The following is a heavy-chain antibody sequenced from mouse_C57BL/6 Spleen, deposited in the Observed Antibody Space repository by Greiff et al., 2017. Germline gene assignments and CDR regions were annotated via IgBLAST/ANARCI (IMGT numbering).Heavy chain of an antibody. J-gene: IGHJ4*01. V-gene: IGHV1-55*01. D-gene: IGHD2-3*01. CDR1: GYTFTSYW. Sequence: QVQLQQPGAELVKPGASVKMSCKASGYTFTSYWITWVKQRPGQGLEWIGDIYPGSGSTNYNEKFKSKATLTVDTSSSTAYMQLSSLTSEDSAVYYCARERNPIYDGYYYAMDYWGQGTSVTVSS. CDR2: IYPGSGST. CDR3: ARERNPIYDGYYYAMDY.